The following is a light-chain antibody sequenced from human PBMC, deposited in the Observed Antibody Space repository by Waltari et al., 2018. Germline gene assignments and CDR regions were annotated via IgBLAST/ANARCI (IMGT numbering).Light chain of an antibody. J-gene: IGKJ1*01. CDR3: LQHDNFPWT. Sequence: ETTVTQSPAFISATPGDKVTISCKVSQDIDDEINLYQQKPGEAVVFIVQEATTLVPGVSPRFSGSWYGRDFTLTINDVKSEDAAYYFCLQHDNFPWTFGQGTKVEIK. V-gene: IGKV5-2*01. CDR1: QDIDDE. CDR2: EAT.